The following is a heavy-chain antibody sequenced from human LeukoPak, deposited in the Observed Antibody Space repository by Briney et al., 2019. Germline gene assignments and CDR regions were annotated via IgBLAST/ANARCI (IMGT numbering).Heavy chain of an antibody. V-gene: IGHV3-23*01. D-gene: IGHD3-10*01. J-gene: IGHJ5*02. Sequence: PGGSLRLSCAASGFTFSSYAMSWVRQAPGKGLEWVSAISGSGGSTYYADSVKGRFTISRDNSKNTLYLQMNSLRAEDTAVYYCAKDRLLWFGELSSWFDPWGQGTLVTVS. CDR3: AKDRLLWFGELSSWFDP. CDR2: ISGSGGST. CDR1: GFTFSSYA.